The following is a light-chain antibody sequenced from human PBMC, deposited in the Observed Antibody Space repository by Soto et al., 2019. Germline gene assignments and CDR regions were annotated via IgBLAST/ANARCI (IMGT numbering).Light chain of an antibody. V-gene: IGLV2-18*02. CDR3: SSFTSSNTWV. J-gene: IGLJ3*02. CDR1: SSDVGSYNR. CDR2: EVS. Sequence: QSVLTQPPSASGSPGQSVTISCTGTSSDVGSYNRVSWYQQPPGTAPKLIIYEVSNRPSGVPDRFFGSKSGNTASLTISGLQAEDEADYYCSSFTSSNTWVFGGGTKLTVL.